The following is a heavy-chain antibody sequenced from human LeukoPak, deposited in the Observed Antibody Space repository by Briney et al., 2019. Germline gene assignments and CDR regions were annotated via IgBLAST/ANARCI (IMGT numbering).Heavy chain of an antibody. D-gene: IGHD2-2*01. CDR2: MNPNSGNT. J-gene: IGHJ3*02. Sequence: ASVKVSCKASGYTFTGYYMHWVRQATGQGLEWMGWMNPNSGNTGYAQKFQGRVTMTRNTSISTAYMELSSLRSEDTAVYYCARVIGYCSSTSCYDAFDIWGQGTMVTVSS. CDR3: ARVIGYCSSTSCYDAFDI. CDR1: GYTFTGYY. V-gene: IGHV1-8*02.